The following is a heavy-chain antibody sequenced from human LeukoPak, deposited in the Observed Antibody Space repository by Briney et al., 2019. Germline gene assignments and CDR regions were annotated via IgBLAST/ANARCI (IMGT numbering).Heavy chain of an antibody. CDR1: GGSISSYY. Sequence: SETLSLTCTVSGGSISSYYWSWIRQPPGKGLGWIGYIYYSGSTNYNPSLKSRVTISVDTSKNQFSLKLSSVTAADTAVYYCARGVMVRGISLPIYYYYGMDVWGQGTTVTVSS. V-gene: IGHV4-59*12. J-gene: IGHJ6*02. CDR2: IYYSGST. CDR3: ARGVMVRGISLPIYYYYGMDV. D-gene: IGHD3-10*01.